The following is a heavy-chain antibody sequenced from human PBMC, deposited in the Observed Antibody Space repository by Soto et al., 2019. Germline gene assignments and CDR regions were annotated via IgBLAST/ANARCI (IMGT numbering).Heavy chain of an antibody. CDR3: ARDGPHIPAVGDV. CDR2: ISAYSGDK. J-gene: IGHJ6*02. CDR1: GYTFINYG. Sequence: QVYLVQSGPEVKKPGASVKVSCKASGYTFINYGVSWVRQTPGQGLEWMGWISAYSGDKKYAQNVQGRVTLTTDTSTSTAYMEMRTLRSDDTAAYYCARDGPHIPAVGDVWGQGTTVTVSS. V-gene: IGHV1-18*01. D-gene: IGHD6-13*01.